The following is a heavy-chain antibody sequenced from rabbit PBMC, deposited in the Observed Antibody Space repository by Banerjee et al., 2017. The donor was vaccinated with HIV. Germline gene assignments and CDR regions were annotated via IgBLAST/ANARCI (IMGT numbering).Heavy chain of an antibody. Sequence: QSLEESGGDLVKPGGSLALTCTASGFSFSSNYCMCWVRQAPGKGLEWIGCIYTGSGSTYYASWAKGRFTISKTSSTTVTLQMTSLTAADTATYFCARDGGSSVYTQYYFNLWGQGTLVTVS. D-gene: IGHD8-1*01. CDR1: GFSFSSNYC. J-gene: IGHJ4*01. V-gene: IGHV1S40*01. CDR3: ARDGGSSVYTQYYFNL. CDR2: IYTGSGST.